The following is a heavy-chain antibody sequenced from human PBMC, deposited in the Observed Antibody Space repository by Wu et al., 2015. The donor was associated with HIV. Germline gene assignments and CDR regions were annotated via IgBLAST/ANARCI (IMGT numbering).Heavy chain of an antibody. CDR2: INPVFDTT. J-gene: IGHJ6*02. CDR3: ARDAGYSMDYYYYGMDV. V-gene: IGHV1-69*13. Sequence: QVQLVQSGTEVKKPGSSVKVSCKASGGIFSDYAFSWVRQAPGQGLEWMGRINPVFDTTDYGQTFQGRVTIAADESTSTAYMELRSLRSDDTAVYYCARDAGYSMDYYYYGMDVWGQGTTGHRLL. D-gene: IGHD5-18*01. CDR1: GGIFSDYA.